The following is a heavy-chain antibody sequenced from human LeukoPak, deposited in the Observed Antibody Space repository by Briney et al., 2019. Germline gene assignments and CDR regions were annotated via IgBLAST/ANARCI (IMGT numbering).Heavy chain of an antibody. D-gene: IGHD6-13*01. CDR3: ARDSIAAAGTSDY. J-gene: IGHJ4*02. CDR2: ISSNGGST. Sequence: GGSLRLSCAASGFTFSSYAMHWVRQAPGKGLEYVSAISSNGGSTYYANSVKGRFTISRDNSKNTLYLQMGSLRGEDMAVYYCARDSIAAAGTSDYWGQGTTVTVSS. CDR1: GFTFSSYA. V-gene: IGHV3-64*01.